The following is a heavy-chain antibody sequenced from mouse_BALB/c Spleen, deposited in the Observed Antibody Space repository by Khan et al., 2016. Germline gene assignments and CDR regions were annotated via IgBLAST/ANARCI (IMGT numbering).Heavy chain of an antibody. CDR1: GYSITRGYG. V-gene: IGHV3-1*02. Sequence: EVQLQESGPGLVKPSQSLSLTCTVTGYSITRGYGWYWIRLFPGNKLEWMGYISYSSITNYNPSLQRRISITRDTARNQFCLQLNTVSNEDTATYYCARKGRKKKRGQGTTL. CDR2: ISYSSIT. CDR3: ARKGRKKK. D-gene: IGHD1-1*01. J-gene: IGHJ2*01.